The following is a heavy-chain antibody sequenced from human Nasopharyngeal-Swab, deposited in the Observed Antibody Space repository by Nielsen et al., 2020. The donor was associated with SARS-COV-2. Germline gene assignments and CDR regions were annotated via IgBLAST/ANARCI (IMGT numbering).Heavy chain of an antibody. Sequence: GGSLRLSCAASGFTFDDYGMSWVRQAPGKGLEWVSGINWNGGSTGYADSVKGRFTISRDNAKNTLYLQMNSLRAEDTAVYYCAKDHDTIFSFGDYWGQGTLVTVSS. CDR1: GFTFDDYG. V-gene: IGHV3-20*04. CDR3: AKDHDTIFSFGDY. CDR2: INWNGGST. J-gene: IGHJ4*02. D-gene: IGHD3-9*01.